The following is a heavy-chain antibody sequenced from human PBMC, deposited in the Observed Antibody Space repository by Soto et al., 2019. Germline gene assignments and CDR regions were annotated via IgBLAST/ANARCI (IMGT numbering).Heavy chain of an antibody. CDR3: ARDFYGGYTYGPGDY. V-gene: IGHV3-7*01. Sequence: GESLRLAWAASGFMFSAYWMSWVRQAPGKGLEWVANIHGDGGKIYYVDSVKGRFTISRDNAKRSLYLQMNSLRAEDTAVYYCARDFYGGYTYGPGDYWGQGALVAVSS. CDR1: GFMFSAYW. D-gene: IGHD5-18*01. CDR2: IHGDGGKI. J-gene: IGHJ4*02.